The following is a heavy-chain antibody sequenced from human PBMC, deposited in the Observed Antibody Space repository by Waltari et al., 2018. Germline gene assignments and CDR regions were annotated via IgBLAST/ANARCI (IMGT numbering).Heavy chain of an antibody. V-gene: IGHV4-61*02. CDR2: IHTSGRT. Sequence: QVQLQESGPGLVKPSQTLSLTGTVSGGSNTSGSYYWSWIRQPAGKGLEWIGRIHTSGRTDYNLSLKSRVTISADMSKNQFSLRLSSVTAADTAVYYCAGRGDLDGSEFDYWGQGTLVTVSS. CDR3: AGRGDLDGSEFDY. J-gene: IGHJ4*02. CDR1: GGSNTSGSYY. D-gene: IGHD3-10*01.